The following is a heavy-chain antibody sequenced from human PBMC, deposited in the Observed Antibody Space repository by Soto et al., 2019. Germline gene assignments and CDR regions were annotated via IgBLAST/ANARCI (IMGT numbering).Heavy chain of an antibody. CDR2: INSGSSTI. CDR1: GFPFSSYA. Sequence: EVQLVESGGGLVQPGGSLRLSCAASGFPFSSYAMNWVRQAPGKGLEWVSYINSGSSTIYYADSAKGRFTISRDNAKNSLYLQMNSLRDEDTAVYFCVRDRGDTGYDFQYWGQGAMVAVSS. J-gene: IGHJ4*02. D-gene: IGHD5-12*01. CDR3: VRDRGDTGYDFQY. V-gene: IGHV3-48*02.